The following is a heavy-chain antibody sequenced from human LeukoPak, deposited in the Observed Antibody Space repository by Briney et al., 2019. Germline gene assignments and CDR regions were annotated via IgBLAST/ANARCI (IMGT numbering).Heavy chain of an antibody. CDR1: GFTFGSYG. D-gene: IGHD5-18*01. CDR3: AKELEGYIYGPVDY. J-gene: IGHJ4*02. Sequence: GGSLRLSCAASGFTFGSYGMHWVRQAPGKGLEWVAVISYDGSNKYYADSVKGRFTISRDNSKNTLYLQMNSLRAEDTAVYYCAKELEGYIYGPVDYWGQGTLVTVSS. V-gene: IGHV3-30*18. CDR2: ISYDGSNK.